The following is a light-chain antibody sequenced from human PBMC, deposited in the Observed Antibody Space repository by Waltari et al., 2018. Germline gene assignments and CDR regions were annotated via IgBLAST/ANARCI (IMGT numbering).Light chain of an antibody. Sequence: DIQMTQSPSSLSVSVGGRVTIPCRATQSISDYLNWYQQKPGKAPELLIYAASSLQSGVPSRFSGSGSGTDFTLTISSLQPEDFATYYCQQSYSTPRTFGQGTKLEIK. CDR1: QSISDY. V-gene: IGKV1-39*01. J-gene: IGKJ2*02. CDR2: AAS. CDR3: QQSYSTPRT.